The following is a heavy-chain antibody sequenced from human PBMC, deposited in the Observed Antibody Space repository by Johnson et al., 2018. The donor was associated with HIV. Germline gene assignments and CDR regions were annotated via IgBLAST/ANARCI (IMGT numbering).Heavy chain of an antibody. V-gene: IGHV3-7*05. CDR1: GFTFDDYG. D-gene: IGHD3-16*01. CDR3: ARDRTYLTSPEVAFDAFDI. CDR2: IKQDGSEK. J-gene: IGHJ3*02. Sequence: VQLVESGGGVVRPGGSLRLSCAASGFTFDDYGMGWVRQAPGKGLEWVANIKQDGSEKYSVDSGKGRFTISRDNAKNSLYLQMNSLRAEDTAVYYCARDRTYLTSPEVAFDAFDIWGQGTMVTVSS.